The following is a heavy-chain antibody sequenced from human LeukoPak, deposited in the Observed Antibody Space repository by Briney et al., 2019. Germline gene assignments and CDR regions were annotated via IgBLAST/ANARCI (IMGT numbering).Heavy chain of an antibody. CDR1: GFSLSTSGVG. V-gene: IGHV2-5*02. Sequence: SGPTLVNPTQTLTLTCTFSGFSLSTSGVGVGWIRQPPGKALEWLALIYWDDDKRYSPSLKSRLTITKDTSKNQVVLTMTNMDPVDTATYYCARVRYYYDSSGYYCLDYWGQGTLVTVSS. CDR2: IYWDDDK. CDR3: ARVRYYYDSSGYYCLDY. D-gene: IGHD3-22*01. J-gene: IGHJ4*02.